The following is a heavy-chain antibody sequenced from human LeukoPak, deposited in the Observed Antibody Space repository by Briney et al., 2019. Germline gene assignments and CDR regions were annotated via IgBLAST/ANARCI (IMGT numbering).Heavy chain of an antibody. D-gene: IGHD6-6*01. CDR2: IYYSGST. CDR3: ARALSSSSPWCEY. Sequence: SETLSLTCTVSGGSISSSSYYWGWIRQPPGKGLEWIGSIYYSGSTYYNPSLQSRVTISVDTSKNQFSLKLSSVPAAGTAVYYCARALSSSSPWCEYWGEGTLVTVSS. CDR1: GGSISSSSYY. V-gene: IGHV4-39*01. J-gene: IGHJ4*02.